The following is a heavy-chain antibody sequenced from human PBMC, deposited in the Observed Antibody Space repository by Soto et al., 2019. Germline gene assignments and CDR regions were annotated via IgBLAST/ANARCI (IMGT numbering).Heavy chain of an antibody. CDR1: GYTFTSYD. CDR2: MNPNSGNT. J-gene: IGHJ5*02. D-gene: IGHD3-9*01. V-gene: IGHV1-8*01. CDR3: ARGVDILTGYYNWFDP. Sequence: ASVKVSCKASGYTFTSYDINWVRQATGQGLEWMGWMNPNSGNTGYAQKFQGRVTMTRNTSISTAYMELSSLRSEDTAVYYCARGVDILTGYYNWFDPWGQGTLVTVSS.